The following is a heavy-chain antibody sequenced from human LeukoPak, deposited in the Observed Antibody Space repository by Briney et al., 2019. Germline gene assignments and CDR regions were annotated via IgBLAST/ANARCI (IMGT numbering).Heavy chain of an antibody. CDR1: GFTFSSYS. Sequence: GGSLRLSCAASGFTFSSYSVNWVRQAPGKGLEWVSSISSSGTYVYYADSVKGRFTISRDNAKNSLSLQMNSLRADDAAVYYCARASSKQLAGYLPDGFDIWGQGTMVTVSS. D-gene: IGHD3-9*01. V-gene: IGHV3-21*01. CDR3: ARASSKQLAGYLPDGFDI. J-gene: IGHJ3*02. CDR2: ISSSGTYV.